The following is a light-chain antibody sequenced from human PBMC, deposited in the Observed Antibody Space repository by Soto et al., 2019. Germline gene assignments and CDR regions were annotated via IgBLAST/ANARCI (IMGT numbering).Light chain of an antibody. CDR1: QYVSNK. CDR2: GAS. V-gene: IGKV3-15*01. CDR3: QQYGSSPPIT. Sequence: EIVMTQSPATLSVSPGETATLSCRASQYVSNKVAWYQQKPGQAPSLLILGASTRATGVPARFSGSGSGTDFTLTISRLEPEDFAVYYCQQYGSSPPITFGQGTRLEIK. J-gene: IGKJ5*01.